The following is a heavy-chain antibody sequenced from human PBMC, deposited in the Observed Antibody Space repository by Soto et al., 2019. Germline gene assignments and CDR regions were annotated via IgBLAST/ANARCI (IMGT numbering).Heavy chain of an antibody. CDR3: ARAYYYDSSGYLNWFDP. J-gene: IGHJ5*02. V-gene: IGHV3-30-3*01. D-gene: IGHD3-22*01. CDR1: GFTFSSYA. CDR2: ISYDGSDK. Sequence: GGSLRLSCAASGFTFSSYAMHWVRQAPGKGLEWVALISYDGSDKDYADSVKGRFTISRDNSRNTLFLQMNSLRAEDTAVYYCARAYYYDSSGYLNWFDPWGQGTLVTVSS.